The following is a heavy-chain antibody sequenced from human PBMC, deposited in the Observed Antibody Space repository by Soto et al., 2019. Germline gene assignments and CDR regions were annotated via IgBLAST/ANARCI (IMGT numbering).Heavy chain of an antibody. CDR1: GYTFTSYY. V-gene: IGHV1-46*01. Sequence: ASVKVSCKASGYTFTSYYMHWVRQAPGQGLECMGIINPSGGSTSYAQKFQGRVTMTRDTSTSTVYMELSSLRSEDTAVYYCASRLDSESGYYYYDMDVWGRGTTVTVSS. D-gene: IGHD3-10*01. J-gene: IGHJ6*02. CDR2: INPSGGST. CDR3: ASRLDSESGYYYYDMDV.